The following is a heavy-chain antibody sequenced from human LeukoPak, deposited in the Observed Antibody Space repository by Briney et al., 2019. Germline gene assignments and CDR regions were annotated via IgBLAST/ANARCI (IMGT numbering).Heavy chain of an antibody. Sequence: GGSLRLSRVASGITFNNYAVSWVRQAPEKGLDWVSVISGSAHKIRYADSVKGRFTISRDNSENIVYLQMNNLRVEDTAVYYCAGRLTGYSSGYIHWGQGTLVTVSS. CDR1: GITFNNYA. CDR2: ISGSAHKI. CDR3: AGRLTGYSSGYIH. J-gene: IGHJ4*02. V-gene: IGHV3-23*01. D-gene: IGHD5-18*01.